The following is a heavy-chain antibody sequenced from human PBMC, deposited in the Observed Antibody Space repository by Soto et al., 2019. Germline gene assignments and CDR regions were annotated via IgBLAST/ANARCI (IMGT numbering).Heavy chain of an antibody. V-gene: IGHV3-23*01. J-gene: IGHJ5*02. Sequence: EVQLLESGGDLVQPGGSLTLSCVASGFTFSSYAMSWVRQAPGKGLEWVSTFSGTGGNTYYADSVKGRFTISRDDSKNTLFLHMNSLTAADTAVYYCAKGKRTITSYCPFDTWGQGTLVTVSS. D-gene: IGHD1-7*01. CDR1: GFTFSSYA. CDR2: FSGTGGNT. CDR3: AKGKRTITSYCPFDT.